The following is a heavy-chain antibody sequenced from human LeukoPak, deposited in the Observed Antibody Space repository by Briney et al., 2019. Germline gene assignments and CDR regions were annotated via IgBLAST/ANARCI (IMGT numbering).Heavy chain of an antibody. J-gene: IGHJ5*02. Sequence: SETPSLTCSVSGGSISSGDYAWSWIRQHPGKDLEWIGYIYNTGSTYYNPSLKSRVTMSVDTSKNQFSLKLSSVTAADTAVYYCARAGGYSYGSRNWFDPWGQGTLVTVSS. D-gene: IGHD5-18*01. CDR1: GGSISSGDYA. V-gene: IGHV4-31*03. CDR3: ARAGGYSYGSRNWFDP. CDR2: IYNTGST.